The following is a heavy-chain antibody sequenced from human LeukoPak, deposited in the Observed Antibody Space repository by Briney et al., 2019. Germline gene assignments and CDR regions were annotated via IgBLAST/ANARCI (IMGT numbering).Heavy chain of an antibody. V-gene: IGHV1-2*02. CDR2: INPNSGGT. CDR3: ATGGHIGDILTGYRTYYYYYYMDV. Sequence: ASVKVSCKASGYTFTGYYMHWVRQAPGQGLEWMGWINPNSGGTNYAQKFQGRVTMTRDTSISTAYMELSRLRSDDTAVYYCATGGHIGDILTGYRTYYYYYYMDVWGKGTTVTISS. CDR1: GYTFTGYY. D-gene: IGHD3-9*01. J-gene: IGHJ6*03.